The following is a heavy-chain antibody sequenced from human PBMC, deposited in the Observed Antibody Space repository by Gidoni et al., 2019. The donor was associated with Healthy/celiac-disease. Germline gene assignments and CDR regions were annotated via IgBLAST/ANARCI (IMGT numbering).Heavy chain of an antibody. Sequence: QVQLQQWGAGLLKPSETLSLTCDVYGGSFSGYYWSWIRQPPGKGLEWIGEINHSGSTNYNPSLKSRVTISVDTSKNQFSLKLSSVTAADTAVYYCARKGRGSGYAGFQHWGQGTLVTVSS. CDR3: ARKGRGSGYAGFQH. V-gene: IGHV4-34*01. D-gene: IGHD5-12*01. CDR1: GGSFSGYY. CDR2: INHSGST. J-gene: IGHJ1*01.